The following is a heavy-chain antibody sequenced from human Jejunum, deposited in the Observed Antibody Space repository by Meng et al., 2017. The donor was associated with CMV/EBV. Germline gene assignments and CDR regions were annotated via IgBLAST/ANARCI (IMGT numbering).Heavy chain of an antibody. D-gene: IGHD3-10*01. CDR2: LSRTGDI. V-gene: IGHV3-21*02. Sequence: VQLVGFGGGLVKPGGSLRLSCAASGFTFSSYAMNWVRQAPGKGLEWISYLSRTGDIAYADSVKGRFTISRDNSKNTVCLQMNSLRVEDTGVYYCVKDKGRTALDYWGQGSLVTVSS. J-gene: IGHJ4*02. CDR3: VKDKGRTALDY. CDR1: GFTFSSYA.